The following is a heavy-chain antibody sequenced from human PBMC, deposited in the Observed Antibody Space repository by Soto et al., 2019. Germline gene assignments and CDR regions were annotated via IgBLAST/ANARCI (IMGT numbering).Heavy chain of an antibody. J-gene: IGHJ4*02. D-gene: IGHD2-21*01. CDR2: IYYSGST. Sequence: SETLSLTCTVSGGSISSSSYYWGWIRQPPGKGLEWIGSIYYSGSTYYNPSLKSRVTISVDTSKNQFSLKLTSVTAADPAVYYCARRGGDVGFDYWGQGTLVTVSS. CDR3: ARRGGDVGFDY. V-gene: IGHV4-39*01. CDR1: GGSISSSSYY.